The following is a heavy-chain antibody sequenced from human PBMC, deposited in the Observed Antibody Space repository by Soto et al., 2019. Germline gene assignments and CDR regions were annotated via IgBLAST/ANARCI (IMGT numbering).Heavy chain of an antibody. J-gene: IGHJ5*02. CDR1: GGSISSGGYY. CDR3: ARVYYDFWSGYYAWFDP. D-gene: IGHD3-3*01. V-gene: IGHV4-31*03. Sequence: QVQLQESGPGLVKPSQTLSLTCTVSGGSISSGGYYWSWIRQHPGKGLEWIGYIYYSGSTYYNPDHKSRVTISVDTSKSHFSMKLSSVTAADTAVYYCARVYYDFWSGYYAWFDPWGQGTLVTVSS. CDR2: IYYSGST.